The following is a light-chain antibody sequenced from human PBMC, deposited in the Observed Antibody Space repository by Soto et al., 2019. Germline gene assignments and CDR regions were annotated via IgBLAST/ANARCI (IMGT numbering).Light chain of an antibody. Sequence: EIVLTQSPATLSFSAGERSTLSCRCSQSVSSYLAWYQQKPGQAPRLLIYDASNRATGIPARFSGSGSGTDFTLTISSLEPEDFAVYYCQQRSNWPPWTFGQGTRLEIK. V-gene: IGKV3-11*01. J-gene: IGKJ5*01. CDR2: DAS. CDR1: QSVSSY. CDR3: QQRSNWPPWT.